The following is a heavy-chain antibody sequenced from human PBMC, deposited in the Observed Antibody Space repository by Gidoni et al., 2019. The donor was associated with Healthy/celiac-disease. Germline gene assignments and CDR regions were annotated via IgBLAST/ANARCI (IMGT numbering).Heavy chain of an antibody. D-gene: IGHD3-22*01. CDR2: ISDSGSSI. CDR3: AKDSLDSSGYYRGVDY. CDR1: GFHFSSFA. Sequence: EVQLLVSGGGLVQPGGSLSLSCAASGFHFSSFAMRWVRQAPGKWLEWVSAISDSGSSIYDADSVKGRFTISRDNSKNTLYMQMNSLRAEDTAVYYCAKDSLDSSGYYRGVDYWGQGTLVTVSS. V-gene: IGHV3-23*01. J-gene: IGHJ4*02.